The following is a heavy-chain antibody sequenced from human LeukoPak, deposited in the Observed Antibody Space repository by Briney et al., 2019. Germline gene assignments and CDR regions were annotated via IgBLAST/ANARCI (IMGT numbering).Heavy chain of an antibody. J-gene: IGHJ6*03. CDR1: EFTFSTYS. V-gene: IGHV3-21*01. CDR3: ARKSIMVAVLNYSFMDV. D-gene: IGHD2-21*01. CDR2: ITSNSGHI. Sequence: GGSLRLSCAASEFTFSTYSMNWVRQAPGKGLEWVSSITSNSGHIFYSDSVKGRFTTPRDNAKNSLYLQMNSLRAEDTAVYYCARKSIMVAVLNYSFMDVWGKGTAVTVSS.